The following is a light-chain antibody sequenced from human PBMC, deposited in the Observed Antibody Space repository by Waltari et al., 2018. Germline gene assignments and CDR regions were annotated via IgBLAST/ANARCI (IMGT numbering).Light chain of an antibody. CDR3: MQGTQLLFT. CDR2: FAS. J-gene: IGKJ3*01. V-gene: IGKV2-28*01. Sequence: DIVMTQTPLSLPVTPGEPASISCRSSQSLLHSNGYTYLYWYLQKPGQSPQLLMYFASYRASGVPDRFSGSGSGTDFTLGISRVEAEDIGVYYCMQGTQLLFTFGPGTKLDIK. CDR1: QSLLHSNGYTY.